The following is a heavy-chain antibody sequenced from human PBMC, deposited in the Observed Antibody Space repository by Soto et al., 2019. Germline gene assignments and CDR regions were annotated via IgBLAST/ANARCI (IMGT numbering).Heavy chain of an antibody. V-gene: IGHV3-23*01. CDR2: ISGTGGST. CDR1: GFTFSSYA. J-gene: IGHJ4*02. Sequence: GGSLRLSCAASGFTFSSYAMSWVRQAPGKGLEWVSAISGTGGSTYYADSVKCRFTISRDNSRNTLYLQMNSLRAEDTAIYYCAKDSAKFYYDSSGYPLDNWGQGTLVTVSS. D-gene: IGHD3-22*01. CDR3: AKDSAKFYYDSSGYPLDN.